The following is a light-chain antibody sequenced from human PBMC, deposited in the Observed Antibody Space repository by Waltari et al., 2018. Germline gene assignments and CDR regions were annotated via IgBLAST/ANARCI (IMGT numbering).Light chain of an antibody. Sequence: QSALTQPASVSGSPGQSITVSCTGTSSDIGTYNYVSWYQQHPGKAPKLMIYYVISRPSGVSNRFSGSKSGNTASLTISGLQAEDEADYYCDSKSSSSPHVFGTGTKVTVL. CDR2: YVI. V-gene: IGLV2-14*03. CDR3: DSKSSSSPHV. CDR1: SSDIGTYNY. J-gene: IGLJ1*01.